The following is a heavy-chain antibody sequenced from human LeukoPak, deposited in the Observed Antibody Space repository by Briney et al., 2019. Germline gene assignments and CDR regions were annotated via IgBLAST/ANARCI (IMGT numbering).Heavy chain of an antibody. J-gene: IGHJ6*03. V-gene: IGHV1-69*05. CDR1: GGTFSSYA. Sequence: SVKVSCKASGGTFSSYAISWVRQAPGQGLEWMGGIIPIFGTANYAPKFQGRVTITTDESTSTAYMELSSLRSEDTAVYYCASWGGPSGSSTRYYYYYYMDVWGKGTTVTVSS. CDR2: IIPIFGTA. D-gene: IGHD2-2*01. CDR3: ASWGGPSGSSTRYYYYYYMDV.